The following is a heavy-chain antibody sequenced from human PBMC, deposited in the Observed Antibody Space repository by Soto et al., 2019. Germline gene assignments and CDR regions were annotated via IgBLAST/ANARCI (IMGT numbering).Heavy chain of an antibody. CDR3: AREEMFAWEFKLIDY. CDR1: DGSISNSRYF. CDR2: IYYSGTT. D-gene: IGHD1-26*01. V-gene: IGHV4-39*02. Sequence: SETLSLTCTVSDGSISNSRYFWAWIRQPPGKGLEWIGTIYYSGTTYYNASLQSRVTTSVDTSKNQFSLSLSSLSAADTAVYYCAREEMFAWEFKLIDYWGQGTLVTVSS. J-gene: IGHJ4*02.